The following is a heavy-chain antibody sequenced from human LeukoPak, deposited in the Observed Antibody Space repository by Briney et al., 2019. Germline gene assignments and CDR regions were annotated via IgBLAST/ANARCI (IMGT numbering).Heavy chain of an antibody. CDR3: ARCVRRGSGSYYKG. CDR1: GGSFSGYY. D-gene: IGHD3-10*01. V-gene: IGHV4-34*01. J-gene: IGHJ4*02. CDR2: INHSGGT. Sequence: SETLSLTCAVYGGSFSGYYWSWIRQPPAKGLELMGEINHSGGTNSNPSLTIRVTISVDTSKNQYSLTLSFGTAADTAVYYCARCVRRGSGSYYKGWGQGTLVTVSS.